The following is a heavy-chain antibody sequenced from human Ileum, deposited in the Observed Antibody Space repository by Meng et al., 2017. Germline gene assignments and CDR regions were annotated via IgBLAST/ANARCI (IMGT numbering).Heavy chain of an antibody. D-gene: IGHD2-21*01. CDR3: VRNEGYSLGD. V-gene: IGHV4-4*02. J-gene: IGHJ4*02. CDR1: GDSISSRDW. CDR2: ISQESGRT. Sequence: LHESGPGLVKPSGTLSLPCAVSGDSISSRDWWSWVRQPPGKGLEWIGEISQESGRTNYNPSLKSRVTISLDKSKNQFSLNLNSVTAADTAVYYCVRNEGYSLGDWGQGTLVTVSS.